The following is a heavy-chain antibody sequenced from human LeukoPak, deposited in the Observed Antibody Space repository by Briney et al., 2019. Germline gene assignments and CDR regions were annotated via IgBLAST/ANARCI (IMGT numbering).Heavy chain of an antibody. J-gene: IGHJ4*02. Sequence: GGSLRLSCAASGFTFSNFWMTWVRQAPGKGPEWLATIRQDGGDKWYVDSVRGRFTISRDNAKNSLYLQMNSLRAEDTAVYYCARYFDNTGFSWRRFDYWGQGALVTVSS. CDR1: GFTFSNFW. D-gene: IGHD3-22*01. CDR2: IRQDGGDK. V-gene: IGHV3-7*01. CDR3: ARYFDNTGFSWRRFDY.